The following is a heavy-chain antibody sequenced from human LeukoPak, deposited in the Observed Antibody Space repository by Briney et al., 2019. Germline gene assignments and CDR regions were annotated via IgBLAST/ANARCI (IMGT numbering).Heavy chain of an antibody. CDR1: GFTFSSYA. CDR2: ISYDGSNK. D-gene: IGHD2/OR15-2a*01. Sequence: HPGGSLRLSCAASGFTFSSYAMHWVRQAPGKGLEWVAVISYDGSNKYYADSVKGRFTISRDNSKNTLYLQMNSLRAEDTAVYYCARVRGLTNSPTTLWGYFDLWGRGTLVTVSS. V-gene: IGHV3-30-3*01. CDR3: ARVRGLTNSPTTLWGYFDL. J-gene: IGHJ2*01.